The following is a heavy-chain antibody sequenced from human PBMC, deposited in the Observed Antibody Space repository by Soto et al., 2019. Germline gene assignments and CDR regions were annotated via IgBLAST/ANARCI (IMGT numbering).Heavy chain of an antibody. CDR2: IIPIFGTA. V-gene: IGHV1-69*13. CDR1: GGTFSSYA. Sequence: GASVKVSCKASGGTFSSYAISWVRQAPGQGLEWMGGIIPIFGTANYAQKFQGRVTITADESTSTAYMELSSLRSEDTAVYYCARDYGSGSKANYYYYGMDVWGQGTTVTVSS. D-gene: IGHD3-10*01. CDR3: ARDYGSGSKANYYYYGMDV. J-gene: IGHJ6*02.